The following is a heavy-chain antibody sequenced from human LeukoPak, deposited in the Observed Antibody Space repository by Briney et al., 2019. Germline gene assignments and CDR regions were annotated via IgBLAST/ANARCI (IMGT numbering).Heavy chain of an antibody. J-gene: IGHJ4*02. CDR1: GFTFDDYA. V-gene: IGHV3-9*01. CDR3: AKVEGGSYYYDSSGYYDY. Sequence: GGSLRLSCAASGFTFDDYAMHWVRQAPGECLGWGSCISWNSGSITYADSVTGQFPISRANAKNSLYLQMDSLRAEDTALYYCAKVEGGSYYYDSSGYYDYWGQGTLVTVSS. D-gene: IGHD3-22*01. CDR2: ISWNSGSI.